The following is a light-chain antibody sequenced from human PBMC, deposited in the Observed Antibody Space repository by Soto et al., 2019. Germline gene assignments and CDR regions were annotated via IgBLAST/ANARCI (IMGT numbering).Light chain of an antibody. CDR2: EVS. J-gene: IGLJ2*01. Sequence: QSVLTQPASVSGSPGQSITISCTGTSSDIGGYNYVSWYQQHPGKAPKFMIFEVSNRPSGVSNRFSGSKSGNTASLTISGLQAEDEAHYYCTSYTTTGTVVFGGGTKLTVL. CDR3: TSYTTTGTVV. CDR1: SSDIGGYNY. V-gene: IGLV2-14*01.